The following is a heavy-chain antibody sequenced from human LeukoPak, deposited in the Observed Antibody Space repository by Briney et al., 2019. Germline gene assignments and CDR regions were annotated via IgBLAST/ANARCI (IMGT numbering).Heavy chain of an antibody. CDR3: ARHERVYYDSSGYYGPFDY. Sequence: GESLKVSCQGSGYSFTSYWIGWVRQMPGKGLEWMGIIYPGDSDTRYSPSFQGQVTISADKSISTAYLQWSSLKASDTAMYYCARHERVYYDSSGYYGPFDYWGQGTLVTVSS. CDR2: IYPGDSDT. J-gene: IGHJ4*02. CDR1: GYSFTSYW. V-gene: IGHV5-51*01. D-gene: IGHD3-22*01.